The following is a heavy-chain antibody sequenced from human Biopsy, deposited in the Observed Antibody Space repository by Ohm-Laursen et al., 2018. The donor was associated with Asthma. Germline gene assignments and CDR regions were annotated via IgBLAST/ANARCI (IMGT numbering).Heavy chain of an antibody. D-gene: IGHD4-23*01. CDR3: ARAYGGSFFSGSFDI. Sequence: SLRLSCAAPGFTFDDYAMRWVRQPPGKGLEWVSVIYSGGGTYYADSVQGRVTISRDNSKNTLSLQMNSLRAEDTAVYYCARAYGGSFFSGSFDIWGQGTMVTVSS. CDR2: IYSGGGT. CDR1: GFTFDDYA. J-gene: IGHJ3*02. V-gene: IGHV3-53*01.